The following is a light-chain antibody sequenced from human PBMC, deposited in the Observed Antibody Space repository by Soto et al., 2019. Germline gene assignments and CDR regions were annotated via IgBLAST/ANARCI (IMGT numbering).Light chain of an antibody. CDR2: KAS. J-gene: IGKJ1*01. CDR1: QSISSW. V-gene: IGKV1-5*03. CDR3: QQYDSYSAT. Sequence: DIQLTQSPSTLSASVGDRVTITCRASQSISSWLAWYQQKPGKAPKLLIYKASTLKSGVPSRFSGSGSGTEFTLTISSLQPDDFATYYCQQYDSYSATFGHGTKVDIK.